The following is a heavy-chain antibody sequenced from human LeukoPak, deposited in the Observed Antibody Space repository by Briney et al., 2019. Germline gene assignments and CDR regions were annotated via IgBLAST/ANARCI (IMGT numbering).Heavy chain of an antibody. CDR3: ASIAAADFDY. D-gene: IGHD6-13*01. CDR2: ISSSGSTI. J-gene: IGHJ4*02. CDR1: GFTFSDYY. V-gene: IGHV3-11*01. Sequence: GGCLRHSCAASGFTFSDYYMSWIRQAPGKGLEWVSYISSSGSTIYYADSVKGRFTISRDNAKNSLYLQMNSLGAEDTAVYYCASIAAADFDYWGQGTLVTVSS.